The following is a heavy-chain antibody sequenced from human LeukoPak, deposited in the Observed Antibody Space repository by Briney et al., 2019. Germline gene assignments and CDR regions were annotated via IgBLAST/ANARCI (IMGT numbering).Heavy chain of an antibody. CDR2: ISGSGGST. D-gene: IGHD3-9*01. CDR3: AKANGEYYDILTGYYRGRKNYYYYGMDV. V-gene: IGHV3-23*01. CDR1: GFTFSSYA. J-gene: IGHJ6*02. Sequence: PGGSLRLSCAASGFTFSSYAMSWVRQAPGKGLEWVSAISGSGGSTYYADSVKGRFTISRDNSKNTLYLQMNSLRAEDTAVYYCAKANGEYYDILTGYYRGRKNYYYYGMDVWGQGTTVTVSS.